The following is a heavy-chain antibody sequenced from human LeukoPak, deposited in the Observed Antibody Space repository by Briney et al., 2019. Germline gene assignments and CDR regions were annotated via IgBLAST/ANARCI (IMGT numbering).Heavy chain of an antibody. CDR1: GFTFSYYG. CDR3: AKDPTHYRVWDYYETIGLSY. J-gene: IGHJ4*02. V-gene: IGHV3-30*02. Sequence: PGGSLRLSCGASGFTFSYYGMHWVRQAPGKGLEWVANIREAGGHINYVDSVKGRFTISRDNSKNTLNLQMNSLRAEDTAVYYCAKDPTHYRVWDYYETIGLSYWGQGTLVTVSS. D-gene: IGHD3-22*01. CDR2: IREAGGHI.